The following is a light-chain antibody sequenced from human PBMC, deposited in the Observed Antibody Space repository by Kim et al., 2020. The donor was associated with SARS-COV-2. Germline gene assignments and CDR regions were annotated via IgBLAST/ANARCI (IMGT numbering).Light chain of an antibody. V-gene: IGKV1-5*03. CDR2: RAS. Sequence: DIQMTQSPSTLSASVGDRVTITCRASQSISGWLAWYQQKPGKAPKLLISRASSLQSGVPSRFSGSDSGTEFSLTISSLQPDDFATYYCQQYKDYPLTFGGGTKVDIK. J-gene: IGKJ4*01. CDR1: QSISGW. CDR3: QQYKDYPLT.